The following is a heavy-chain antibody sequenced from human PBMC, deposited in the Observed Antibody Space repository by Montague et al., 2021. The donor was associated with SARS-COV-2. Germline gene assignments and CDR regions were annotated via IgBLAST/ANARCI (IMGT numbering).Heavy chain of an antibody. D-gene: IGHD2-15*01. Sequence: CAISGDSVSSNSAAWDWIRQSPSRGLEWLGRTYYRSQWYNDYAVSVGSRIAINPDISKNHFSLQLDSVTPEDTAVYYCARSQHCGGGRCYSLSWFDPWGQGTLVIVSS. CDR3: ARSQHCGGGRCYSLSWFDP. V-gene: IGHV6-1*01. CDR1: GDSVSSNSAA. J-gene: IGHJ5*02. CDR2: TYYRSQWYN.